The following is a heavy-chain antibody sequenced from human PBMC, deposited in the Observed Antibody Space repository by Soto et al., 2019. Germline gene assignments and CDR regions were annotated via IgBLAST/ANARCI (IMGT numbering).Heavy chain of an antibody. CDR2: IYYSGST. CDR3: ARGSYGNWYYFDY. V-gene: IGHV4-59*06. D-gene: IGHD5-18*01. CDR1: GESISSYY. Sequence: PSETLSLTCTVSGESISSYYCSWIRQHPGKGLEWIGYIYYSGSTYYNPSLKSRVTISVDTSKNQFSLKLSSVTAADTAVYYCARGSYGNWYYFDYWGQGTLVTVSS. J-gene: IGHJ4*02.